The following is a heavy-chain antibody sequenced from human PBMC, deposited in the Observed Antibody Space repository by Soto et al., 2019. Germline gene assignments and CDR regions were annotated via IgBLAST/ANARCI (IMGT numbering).Heavy chain of an antibody. CDR3: AQKLGHYYYYGMDV. Sequence: EVQLVESGGGLVKPGGSLRLSCAASGFTFSNAWMNWVRQAPGKGLEWVGRIKSKTDGGTTDYAAPVKGRFTISRDDSKNTLYLQMNSLKTEDTAVYYCAQKLGHYYYYGMDVWGQGTTVTVSS. CDR1: GFTFSNAW. D-gene: IGHD6-13*01. V-gene: IGHV3-15*07. J-gene: IGHJ6*02. CDR2: IKSKTDGGTT.